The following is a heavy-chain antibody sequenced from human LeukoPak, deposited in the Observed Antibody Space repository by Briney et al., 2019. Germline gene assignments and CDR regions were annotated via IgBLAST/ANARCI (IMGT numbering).Heavy chain of an antibody. CDR1: GFTFSSYA. J-gene: IGHJ4*02. D-gene: IGHD1-14*01. CDR3: TRGHHGLEY. CDR2: ISYDGSNK. Sequence: GSLRLSCAASGFTFSSYAMHWVRQAPGKGLEWVAVISYDGSNKYYADSVKGRFTISRDNAKNSLYLQMNSLRAEDTAVYYCTRGHHGLEYWGQGTLVTVSS. V-gene: IGHV3-30-3*01.